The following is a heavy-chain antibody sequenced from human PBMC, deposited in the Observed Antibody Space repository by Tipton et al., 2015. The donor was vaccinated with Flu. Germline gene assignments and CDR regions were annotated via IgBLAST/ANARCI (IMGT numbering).Heavy chain of an antibody. CDR3: AGGIPYSSCYPCYYYAMDV. V-gene: IGHV1-69*01. Sequence: QVQLVQSGAEVKKPGSSVKVSCKASGGTLSRYAISWVRQAPGQGLEWMGGVIPRFPTSNYARKFQGRVTMTADETTNTAYMELNSQRSGGTAIYFCAGGIPYSSCYPCYYYAMDVWGQGTTVIVSS. CDR2: VIPRFPTS. D-gene: IGHD2-2*01. J-gene: IGHJ6*02. CDR1: GGTLSRYA.